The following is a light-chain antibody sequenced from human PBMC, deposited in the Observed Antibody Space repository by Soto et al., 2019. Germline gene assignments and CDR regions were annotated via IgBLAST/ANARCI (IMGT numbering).Light chain of an antibody. V-gene: IGKV1-5*03. J-gene: IGKJ1*01. CDR1: QTISTW. CDR2: QAS. CDR3: QQYNSYSWT. Sequence: DIQMTQSPSTLSASVGDRVTITCRASQTISTWLAWYQQKPGKAPKLLIHQASSLQSGVPSRFSGSGSGTEFILTISSLQPDDFATYYCQQYNSYSWTFGQGTKVEIK.